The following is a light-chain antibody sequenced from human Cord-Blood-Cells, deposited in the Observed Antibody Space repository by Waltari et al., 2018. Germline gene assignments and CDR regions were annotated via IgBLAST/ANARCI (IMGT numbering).Light chain of an antibody. CDR2: GAS. Sequence: EIVMTQSPATLSVSPGERATLSCRASQSVSSNLGWYQQKPGKAPRLLIYGASTRATGIPARFSGSGSGTEFTLTISSLQSEDFAVYYCQQYNNWWTFGQGTKVEIK. V-gene: IGKV3-15*01. CDR1: QSVSSN. CDR3: QQYNNWWT. J-gene: IGKJ1*01.